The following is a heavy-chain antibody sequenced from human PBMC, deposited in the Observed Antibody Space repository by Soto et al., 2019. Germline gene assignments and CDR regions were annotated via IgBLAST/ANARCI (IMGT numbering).Heavy chain of an antibody. CDR1: GYTLTELS. Sequence: ASVKVSCKVSGYTLTELSMHWVRQAPGKGLEWMGGFDPEDGETIYAQKFQGRVTMTEDTSTDTAYMELSSLRSEDTAVYYCATANYYGSGSYIDYWGQGTLVTVSS. CDR2: FDPEDGET. J-gene: IGHJ4*02. CDR3: ATANYYGSGSYIDY. D-gene: IGHD3-10*01. V-gene: IGHV1-24*01.